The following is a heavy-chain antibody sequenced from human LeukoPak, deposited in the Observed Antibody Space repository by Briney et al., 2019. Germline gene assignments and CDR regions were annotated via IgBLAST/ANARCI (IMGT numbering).Heavy chain of an antibody. D-gene: IGHD3-9*01. V-gene: IGHV3-30*04. CDR3: AKDGSWLGHYMDV. Sequence: PGRSLRLSCAASGFTFSSYAMHWVRQAPGKGLEWVAVISYDGSNKYYADSVKGRFTISRDNSKNTLYLQMNSLRAEDTAVYYCAKDGSWLGHYMDVWGKGTTVTVSS. CDR2: ISYDGSNK. CDR1: GFTFSSYA. J-gene: IGHJ6*03.